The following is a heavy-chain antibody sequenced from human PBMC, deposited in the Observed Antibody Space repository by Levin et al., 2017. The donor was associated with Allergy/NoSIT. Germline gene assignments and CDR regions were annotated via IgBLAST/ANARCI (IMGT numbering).Heavy chain of an antibody. CDR1: GFTFNNYG. CDR2: VWFDGSHK. J-gene: IGHJ6*02. D-gene: IGHD3-3*02. V-gene: IGHV3-33*01. Sequence: GESLKISCAASGFTFNNYGMHWVRQAPGKGLEWVALVWFDGSHKFYAESVKGRFTISRDNSKDTVSLEMNSLRVDDTAIYYFARVPVTGGPYWHYFGMDFWGQGTTVTVSS. CDR3: ARVPVTGGPYWHYFGMDF.